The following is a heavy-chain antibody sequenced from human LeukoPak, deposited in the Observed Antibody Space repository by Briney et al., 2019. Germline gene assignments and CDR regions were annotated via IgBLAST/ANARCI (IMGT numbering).Heavy chain of an antibody. CDR3: AKGKYSSSWYPFDY. CDR2: ISGRGGGT. Sequence: GGSLRLSCAASGLTFSDYGMSWVRQAPGKGLEWVSTISGRGGGTYSADSVKGRFTISRDNSKNTLYLQMNSLRAEDTAVYYCAKGKYSSSWYPFDYWGQGTLVTVSS. V-gene: IGHV3-23*01. D-gene: IGHD6-13*01. CDR1: GLTFSDYG. J-gene: IGHJ4*02.